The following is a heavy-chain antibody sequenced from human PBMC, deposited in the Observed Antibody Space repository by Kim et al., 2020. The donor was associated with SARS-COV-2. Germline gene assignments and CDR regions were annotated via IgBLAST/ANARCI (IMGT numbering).Heavy chain of an antibody. D-gene: IGHD3-10*01. CDR3: ARGLSTLLGSGFYYMDV. CDR1: GGTFSSYA. J-gene: IGHJ6*03. V-gene: IGHV1-69*04. CDR2: IIPIFGIA. Sequence: SVKVSCKASGGTFSSYAISWVRQAPGQGLEWMGRIIPIFGIANYAQKFQGRVTITADKSTSTAYMELSSLRSEDTAVYYCARGLSTLLGSGFYYMDVWGKGTTVTVSS.